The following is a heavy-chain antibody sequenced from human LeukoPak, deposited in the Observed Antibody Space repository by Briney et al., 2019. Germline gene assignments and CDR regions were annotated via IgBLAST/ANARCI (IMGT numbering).Heavy chain of an antibody. CDR3: AKEGSVDTSYYYGLDV. CDR1: GFTFDDCA. V-gene: IGHV3-43*02. D-gene: IGHD5-18*01. CDR2: ISGDGDNT. J-gene: IGHJ6*02. Sequence: PGGSLRLSCAASGFTFDDCAMHWVRQVPGKGLEWVSLISGDGDNTYYADSVKGRFTISRDNSQNSLYLQMNSLTTGDTALYYCAKEGSVDTSYYYGLDVWGQGTTVSVSS.